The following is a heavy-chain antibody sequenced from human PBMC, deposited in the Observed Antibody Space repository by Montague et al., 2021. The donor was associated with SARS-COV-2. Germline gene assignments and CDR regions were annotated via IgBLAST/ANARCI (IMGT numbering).Heavy chain of an antibody. D-gene: IGHD6-13*01. CDR2: IRSKTDGGTT. Sequence: SLRLSCAASGFTFSNAWMSWVRQTPGKGLEWVGRIRSKTDGGTTYYAAPVKGRFTISRDDSRKTLYLHMNSLNTNDTAVYYCTTDVSSSLDANNWFDTWGQGTLVTVSS. CDR1: GFTFSNAW. CDR3: TTDVSSSLDANNWFDT. V-gene: IGHV3-15*01. J-gene: IGHJ5*02.